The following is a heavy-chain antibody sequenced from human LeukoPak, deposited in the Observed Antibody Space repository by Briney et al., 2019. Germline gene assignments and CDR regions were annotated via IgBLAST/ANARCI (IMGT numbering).Heavy chain of an antibody. CDR2: ISYDGSNK. D-gene: IGHD2-15*01. Sequence: GGSLRLSCAASGFTFSSYDMHWVRQAPGKGLEWVAVISYDGSNKHYADSVKGRFTVSRDNSKNTLYLQMDSLRAEDTAVYYCANDRGYCSGGSCYYLDFWGQGTLVTVSS. CDR1: GFTFSSYD. J-gene: IGHJ4*02. V-gene: IGHV3-30*18. CDR3: ANDRGYCSGGSCYYLDF.